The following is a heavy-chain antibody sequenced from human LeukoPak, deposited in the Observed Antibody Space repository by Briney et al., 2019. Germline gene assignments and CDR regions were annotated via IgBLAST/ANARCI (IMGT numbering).Heavy chain of an antibody. CDR1: GFTFSDYY. J-gene: IGHJ4*02. CDR3: ARELNWNLDY. V-gene: IGHV3-11*04. D-gene: IGHD1-1*01. CDR2: ITSSGSTV. Sequence: GGSLRLSCAASGFTFSDYYMNWIRQAPGKGLEWVSYITSSGSTVYYADSVKGRFTISRDNAKNSLYLQMNSLRAEDTAVYYCARELNWNLDYWGQGTLVTVSS.